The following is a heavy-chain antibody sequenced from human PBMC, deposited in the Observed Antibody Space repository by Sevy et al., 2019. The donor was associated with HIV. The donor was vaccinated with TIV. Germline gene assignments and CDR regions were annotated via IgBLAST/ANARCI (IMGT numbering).Heavy chain of an antibody. CDR3: ATYYYDSSGYYSAGWFDP. CDR2: ITSSGGRT. D-gene: IGHD3-22*01. CDR1: EFTFSNYA. J-gene: IGHJ5*02. Sequence: GGSLRLSCAASEFTFSNYAMSWVRQAPGKGLEWVSTITSSGGRTYYADSVRGRFTISRDNSKHTLYLQMNGLRAEDTAVYYCATYYYDSSGYYSAGWFDPWGQGTLVTVSS. V-gene: IGHV3-23*01.